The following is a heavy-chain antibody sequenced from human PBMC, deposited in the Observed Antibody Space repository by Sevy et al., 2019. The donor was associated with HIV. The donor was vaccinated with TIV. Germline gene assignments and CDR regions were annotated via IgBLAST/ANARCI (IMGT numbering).Heavy chain of an antibody. CDR2: ISSSSSYI. CDR3: AIDYDYSSLNILYYYYGMDV. J-gene: IGHJ6*02. V-gene: IGHV3-21*01. CDR1: GFTFSSYS. D-gene: IGHD4-4*01. Sequence: GGSLRLSCAASGFTFSSYSMNWVRQAPGKGLEWVSSISSSSSYIYYADSVKGRFTISRDNAKNSLYLQMNSLRAEDTAVYYCAIDYDYSSLNILYYYYGMDVWGQGTTVTVSS.